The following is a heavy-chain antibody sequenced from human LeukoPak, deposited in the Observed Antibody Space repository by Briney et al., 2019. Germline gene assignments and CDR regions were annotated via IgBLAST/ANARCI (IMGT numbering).Heavy chain of an antibody. V-gene: IGHV1-69*04. J-gene: IGHJ6*02. CDR1: GGTFSSYA. CDR2: IIPILGIA. Sequence: ASVKVSCKASGGTFSSYAISWVRQAPGQGLEWMGRIIPILGIANYAQKFQGRVTITADKSTSTAYMELSSLRSEDTAVYYCARIPPGSGMDVWGQGTTVTVSS. CDR3: ARIPPGSGMDV.